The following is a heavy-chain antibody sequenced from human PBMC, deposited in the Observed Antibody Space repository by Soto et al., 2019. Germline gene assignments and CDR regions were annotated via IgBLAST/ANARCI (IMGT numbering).Heavy chain of an antibody. CDR3: ARAHGEYSSSSWFDP. Sequence: EVQLVESGGGVVRPGGSLRLSCAASGFTFDDYGMSWVRQAPGKGLEWVSGINWNGGSTGYADSVKGRFTISRDNAKNSLYLQMNSLRAEDTALYHCARAHGEYSSSSWFDPWGQGTLVTVSS. J-gene: IGHJ5*02. CDR1: GFTFDDYG. V-gene: IGHV3-20*01. D-gene: IGHD6-6*01. CDR2: INWNGGST.